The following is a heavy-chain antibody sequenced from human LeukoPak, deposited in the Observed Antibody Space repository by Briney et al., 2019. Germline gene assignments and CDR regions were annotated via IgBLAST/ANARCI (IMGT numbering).Heavy chain of an antibody. V-gene: IGHV4-59*01. CDR3: ARGWLGADSSGHYFDRHYFYYGMDV. J-gene: IGHJ6*02. Sequence: SETLSLTCTVSGGSISNFYWSWIRQPPGKGLEWIGFIFYSGSTNYNPSLKSRVTISVDTSKNQFFLNLTSVTAADTAVYYCARGWLGADSSGHYFDRHYFYYGMDVWGQGTTFTVSS. CDR2: IFYSGST. D-gene: IGHD3-22*01. CDR1: GGSISNFY.